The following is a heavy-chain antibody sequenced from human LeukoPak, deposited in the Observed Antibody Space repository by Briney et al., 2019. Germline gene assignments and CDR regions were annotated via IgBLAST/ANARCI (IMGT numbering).Heavy chain of an antibody. Sequence: GGSLRLSCAASGFTFSSYGMQWVRQAPGKGLEWVAVISYDGSNKYYADSVKGRFTISRDNSKNTLYLQMNSLRAEDTAVYYCAEDLVLRYFDWAFDYWGQGTLVTVSS. D-gene: IGHD3-9*01. CDR3: AEDLVLRYFDWAFDY. CDR1: GFTFSSYG. J-gene: IGHJ4*02. CDR2: ISYDGSNK. V-gene: IGHV3-30*18.